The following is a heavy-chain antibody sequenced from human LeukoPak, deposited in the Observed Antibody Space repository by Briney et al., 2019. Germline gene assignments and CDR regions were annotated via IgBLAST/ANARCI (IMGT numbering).Heavy chain of an antibody. CDR1: GDTFGTFS. V-gene: IGHV1-69*06. CDR3: AKFWSGYYTD. J-gene: IGHJ4*02. D-gene: IGHD3-3*01. Sequence: SVKVSCKASGDTFGTFSFNWVRQAPSEGLEWLGGLTPLAGTPNYAQKFQGRLTISADKSTSTVYMELSRLTSEDTAVYFCAKFWSGYYTDWGQGTLVSVSS. CDR2: LTPLAGTP.